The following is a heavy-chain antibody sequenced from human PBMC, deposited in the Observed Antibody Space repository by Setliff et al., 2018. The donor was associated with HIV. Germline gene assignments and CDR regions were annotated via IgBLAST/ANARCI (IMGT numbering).Heavy chain of an antibody. CDR2: GSSRGDT. D-gene: IGHD1-1*01. Sequence: SETLSLTCAVYGGSFSGTYYWSWIRQPAGKGLEWIGRGSSRGDTNYNPSLKSRVTISVDTSKNHFSLKLRSVTAADTAVYYCAQLGMVDDFDYWGQGTLVTVSS. CDR1: GGSFSGTYY. V-gene: IGHV4-59*10. J-gene: IGHJ4*02. CDR3: AQLGMVDDFDY.